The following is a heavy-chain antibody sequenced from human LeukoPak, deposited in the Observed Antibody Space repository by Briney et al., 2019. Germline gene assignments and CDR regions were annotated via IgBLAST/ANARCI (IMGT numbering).Heavy chain of an antibody. CDR2: ISSSRSYI. J-gene: IGHJ4*02. Sequence: GGSLRLSCAASGFIFSSYSMNWVRQAPGKGLEWVSFISSSRSYIYYADSVKGRFTISRDNAKNSLYLQMNSLRAEDTAVYYCARFIAAPYYFDYWGRGTLVTVSS. D-gene: IGHD6-13*01. CDR3: ARFIAAPYYFDY. CDR1: GFIFSSYS. V-gene: IGHV3-21*01.